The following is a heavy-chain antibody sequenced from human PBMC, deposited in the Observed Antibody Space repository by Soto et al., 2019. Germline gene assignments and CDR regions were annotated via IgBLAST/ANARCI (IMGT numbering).Heavy chain of an antibody. CDR2: IIPIFRTS. CDR1: GGTFSSFA. Sequence: QVQLVQSGAEVKTPWSSVKVSCMASGGTFSSFAVSWVRQAPGQGLEWMGGIIPIFRTSNYAQKFQGRVTISADDSASTSYMELSGLRSEDTAVYYCAREGEKDLRGALDGWGQGTLVIVS. J-gene: IGHJ3*01. V-gene: IGHV1-69*12. CDR3: AREGEKDLRGALDG.